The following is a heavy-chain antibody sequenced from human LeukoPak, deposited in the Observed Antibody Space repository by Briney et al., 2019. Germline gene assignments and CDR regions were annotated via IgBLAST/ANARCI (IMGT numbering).Heavy chain of an antibody. CDR3: ARNYYDSSGYCVDKSLSDWFDP. CDR1: GYTFTSYG. J-gene: IGHJ5*02. D-gene: IGHD3-22*01. Sequence: ASVKVSCKASGYTFTSYGISWVRRAPGQGLEWMGWISAYNGNTNYAQKLQGRVTMTTDTSTSTAYMELRSLRSDDTAVYYFARNYYDSSGYCVDKSLSDWFDPWGQGTLVTVSS. V-gene: IGHV1-18*01. CDR2: ISAYNGNT.